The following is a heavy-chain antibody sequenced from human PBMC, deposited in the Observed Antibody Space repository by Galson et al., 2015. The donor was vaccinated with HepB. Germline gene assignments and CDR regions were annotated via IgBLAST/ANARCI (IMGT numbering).Heavy chain of an antibody. D-gene: IGHD4-23*01. CDR3: AREIGGYGGNSASFWYFDL. J-gene: IGHJ2*01. CDR1: GFTFSDYY. CDR2: ISSSSSYT. V-gene: IGHV3-11*06. Sequence: SLRLSCAASGFTFSDYYMSWIRQAPGKGLEWVSYISSSSSYTNYADSVKGRVAISRDNAKNSLYLQMNSLRAEDTAVYYCAREIGGYGGNSASFWYFDLWGRGTLVTVSS.